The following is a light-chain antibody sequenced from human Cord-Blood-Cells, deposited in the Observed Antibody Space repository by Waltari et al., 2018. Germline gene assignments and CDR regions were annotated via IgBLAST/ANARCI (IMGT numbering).Light chain of an antibody. CDR2: VAS. J-gene: IGKJ2*01. CDR3: QQYNNWPPYT. Sequence: EIVMTQSPATLSVSPGERATLSCRASQSVSSNLAWYQQKPGQAPRLLIYVASTRATGIPARCSGSGSGTEFTLTISSLQSEDFAVYYCQQYNNWPPYTFGQGTKLEIK. V-gene: IGKV3-15*01. CDR1: QSVSSN.